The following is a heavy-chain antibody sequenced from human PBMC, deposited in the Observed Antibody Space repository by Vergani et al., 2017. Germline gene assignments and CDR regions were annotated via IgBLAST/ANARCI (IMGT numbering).Heavy chain of an antibody. Sequence: EVQLVESGGGLAQPGGSLRLSCEASGITFWKFGMHWVRQGPGKGLEWVSGISWNSGAVDYADSVRGRFTISRDNAKNSLFLEMNSLRAEDTAVYYCARGPLSNTQPRWGQGTLVTVSS. V-gene: IGHV3-9*01. CDR3: ARGPLSNTQPR. D-gene: IGHD1-1*01. J-gene: IGHJ4*02. CDR1: GITFWKFG. CDR2: ISWNSGAV.